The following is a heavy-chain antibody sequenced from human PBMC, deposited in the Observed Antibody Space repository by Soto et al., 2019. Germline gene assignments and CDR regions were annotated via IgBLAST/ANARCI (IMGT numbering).Heavy chain of an antibody. Sequence: SETLSLTCTVSGGSISSGGYYWSWIRQHPGRGLEWIGSIYYSGITYYSPSLQSRLTISVDTSKNQFSLKLTSVTAADTAVYYCARDGGWGFGSGWPHLWGRGTLVTVSS. CDR1: GGSISSGGYY. D-gene: IGHD6-19*01. CDR2: IYYSGIT. V-gene: IGHV4-31*03. J-gene: IGHJ5*02. CDR3: ARDGGWGFGSGWPHL.